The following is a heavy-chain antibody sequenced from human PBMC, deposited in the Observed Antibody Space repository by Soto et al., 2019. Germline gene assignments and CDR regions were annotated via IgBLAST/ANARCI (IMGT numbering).Heavy chain of an antibody. D-gene: IGHD5-18*01. Sequence: QVQLQESGPGLLKPSQTLSLTCTVSGGSISSGNYYWSWIRQPPGKGLEWIGFISYSGTTHYSASRRSPASISVETSKDQFSLDLSYVTAADTAVYYCATMRTAVTGLYYFVDWGQGALVTVSS. J-gene: IGHJ4*02. V-gene: IGHV4-30-4*01. CDR2: ISYSGTT. CDR3: ATMRTAVTGLYYFVD. CDR1: GGSISSGNYY.